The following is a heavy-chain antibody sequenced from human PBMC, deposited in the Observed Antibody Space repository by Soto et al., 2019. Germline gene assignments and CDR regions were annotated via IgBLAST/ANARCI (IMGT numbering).Heavy chain of an antibody. Sequence: QVQLQESGPGLVKPSETLSLTCTVFGGSISRYYWSWIRQPPGKGLEWIGFIYNSGSTNYNPSLKSRVAISVDTSKNQFSLKLSSVTAADTAVYYCARADGYNYINDYWGQGTLVTVSS. CDR2: IYNSGST. D-gene: IGHD5-12*01. J-gene: IGHJ4*02. CDR1: GGSISRYY. V-gene: IGHV4-59*01. CDR3: ARADGYNYINDY.